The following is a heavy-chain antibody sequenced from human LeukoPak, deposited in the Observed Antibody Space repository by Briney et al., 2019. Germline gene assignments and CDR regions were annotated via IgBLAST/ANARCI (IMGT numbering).Heavy chain of an antibody. Sequence: GGSLRLSCAASGFTFSSYAMHWVRQAPGKGLEWVAVISYDGSNKYYADSVKGRFTISRDNAKNSLYLQMNSLRDEDTAVYYCAEVRSSASDIWGQGTMVTVFS. V-gene: IGHV3-30-3*01. CDR1: GFTFSSYA. CDR2: ISYDGSNK. CDR3: AEVRSSASDI. D-gene: IGHD3-10*01. J-gene: IGHJ3*02.